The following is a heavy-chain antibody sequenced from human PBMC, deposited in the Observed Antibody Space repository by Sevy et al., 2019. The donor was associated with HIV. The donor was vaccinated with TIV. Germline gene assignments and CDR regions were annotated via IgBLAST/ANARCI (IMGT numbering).Heavy chain of an antibody. CDR2: ICYDGSNK. CDR1: GFTFSMYG. V-gene: IGHV3-33*01. CDR3: ARGRDYGNLDY. J-gene: IGHJ4*02. Sequence: GGSLRLSCAASGFTFSMYGMHWVRQAPGKGLEWVALICYDGSNKYYVDSVKGRFTISRDNSKNTLYLQMNSLRAEDTAVYYCARGRDYGNLDYWGQGTLVTVSS. D-gene: IGHD4-17*01.